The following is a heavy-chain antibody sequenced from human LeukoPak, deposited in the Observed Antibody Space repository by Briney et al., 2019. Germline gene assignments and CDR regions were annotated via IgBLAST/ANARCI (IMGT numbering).Heavy chain of an antibody. CDR2: IISGGGHT. J-gene: IGHJ6*03. Sequence: GGSLRLSCAASGFTFSSYAMTWVRQAPGKGLEWVSTIISGGGHTYYGDSVKGRFSISRDNSKNTPYLQMNSLRAEDTAVYYCAKCRGIQLFYYYMDVWGKGTTVTVSS. D-gene: IGHD5-18*01. V-gene: IGHV3-23*01. CDR1: GFTFSSYA. CDR3: AKCRGIQLFYYYMDV.